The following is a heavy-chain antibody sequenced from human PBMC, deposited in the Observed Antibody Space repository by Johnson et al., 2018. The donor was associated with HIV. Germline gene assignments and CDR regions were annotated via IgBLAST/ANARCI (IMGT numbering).Heavy chain of an antibody. V-gene: IGHV3-7*01. CDR2: MNQDGSEK. J-gene: IGHJ3*02. CDR3: TTDRAAARDAFDI. CDR1: GFTFSGSW. Sequence: VQLVESGGGLVQPGGSLRLSCAASGFTFSGSWMTWVRQAPGKGLECVANMNQDGSEKHFVDSVKGRFTISRDNAKKSLYLEMNSLRAEDTAVYYCTTDRAAARDAFDIWGQGTMVTVSS. D-gene: IGHD6-13*01.